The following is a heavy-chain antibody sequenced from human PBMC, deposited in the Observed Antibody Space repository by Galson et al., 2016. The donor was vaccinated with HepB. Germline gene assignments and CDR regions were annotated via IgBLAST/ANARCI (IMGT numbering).Heavy chain of an antibody. CDR3: ARDWAAPGTIMNRGITYNWFDL. D-gene: IGHD7-27*01. Sequence: SLRLSCAASGFSFTNFAMHWVRQAPGKGLEWVATISFDGSNKYYPDSVKGRFTISRDNSKSTLDLQMNSLREGDTAVYFCARDWAAPGTIMNRGITYNWFDLWGQGTLVIVSS. CDR2: ISFDGSNK. V-gene: IGHV3-30*04. J-gene: IGHJ5*02. CDR1: GFSFTNFA.